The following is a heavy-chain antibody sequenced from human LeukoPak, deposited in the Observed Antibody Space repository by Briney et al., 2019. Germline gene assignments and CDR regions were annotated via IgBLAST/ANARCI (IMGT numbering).Heavy chain of an antibody. V-gene: IGHV4-4*07. CDR1: GGSISSYY. CDR2: IYTSGST. CDR3: ARDAGSYYGSGSYLFDP. J-gene: IGHJ5*02. D-gene: IGHD3-10*01. Sequence: SETLSLTCTVSGGSISSYYWSWIRQAAGKGLEWIGRIYTSGSTNYNPSLKSRVTMSVDTSKNQFSLKLSSVTAADTAVYYCARDAGSYYGSGSYLFDPWGQGTLVTVSS.